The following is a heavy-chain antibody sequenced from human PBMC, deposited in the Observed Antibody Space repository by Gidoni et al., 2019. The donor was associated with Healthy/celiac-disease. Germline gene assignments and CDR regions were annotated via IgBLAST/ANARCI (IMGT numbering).Heavy chain of an antibody. V-gene: IGHV4-59*01. J-gene: IGHJ3*02. CDR1: GGSISSYY. CDR2: IYYSGST. Sequence: QVQLQASGPGLVKPSETLSLTCTVSGGSISSYYWSWIRQPPGKGLEWIGYIYYSGSTNYNPSLKSRVTISVDTSKNQFSLKLSSVTAADTAVYYCARSSSGSYFPTHAFDIWGQGTMVTVSS. D-gene: IGHD1-26*01. CDR3: ARSSSGSYFPTHAFDI.